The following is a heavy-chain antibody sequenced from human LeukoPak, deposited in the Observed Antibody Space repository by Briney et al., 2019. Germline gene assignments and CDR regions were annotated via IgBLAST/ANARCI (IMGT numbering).Heavy chain of an antibody. V-gene: IGHV1-3*04. Sequence: ASVKVSCTASGYTFTSYGISWVRQAPGQRLEWMGWINTGNGDTKYSQKFQGRVTITRDTSASTAYMELSSLRSEDTAVYYCARDRTSYYDSRGYTFDYWGQGTLVIVSS. CDR1: GYTFTSYG. CDR3: ARDRTSYYDSRGYTFDY. D-gene: IGHD3-22*01. CDR2: INTGNGDT. J-gene: IGHJ4*02.